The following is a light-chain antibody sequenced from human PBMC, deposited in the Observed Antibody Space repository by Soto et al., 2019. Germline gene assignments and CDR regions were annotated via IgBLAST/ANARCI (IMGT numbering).Light chain of an antibody. V-gene: IGKV1-39*01. Sequence: DIQMTQSPSTLSASVGDRVTITCRASHYISTYLNWYQQKPGKAPKLLIYDASSLQGGVPSRSSGSGSATDFTLTITSLQPDDFATYYCQQSYSNPRTFGQGTKVDIK. J-gene: IGKJ1*01. CDR3: QQSYSNPRT. CDR2: DAS. CDR1: HYISTY.